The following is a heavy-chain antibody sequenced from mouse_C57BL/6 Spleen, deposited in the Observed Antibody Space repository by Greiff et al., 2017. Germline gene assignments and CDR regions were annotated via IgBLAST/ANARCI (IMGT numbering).Heavy chain of an antibody. V-gene: IGHV1-82*01. CDR3: ARHPGVAFFDY. J-gene: IGHJ2*01. D-gene: IGHD1-1*01. CDR2: IYPGDGDT. CDR1: GYAFSSSW. Sequence: VQLQQSGPELVKPGASVKISCKASGYAFSSSWMNWVKQRPGKGLEWIGRIYPGDGDTNYNGKFKGQATLTADKSSSPAYRQLSSLTSEDSAVYCCARHPGVAFFDYWGQGTTLTVSS.